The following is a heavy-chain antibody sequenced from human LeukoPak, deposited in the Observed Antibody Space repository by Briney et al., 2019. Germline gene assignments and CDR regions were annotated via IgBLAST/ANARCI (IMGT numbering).Heavy chain of an antibody. Sequence: GGSLRLSCAASGFTFSSYWMSWVRQAPGKGLEWVANIKQDGSEKYYVDSVKGRFTISRDNAKNSLYLQMNSLRAEDTAVYYCAGDDAPLDYYDSSGYYGPDYWGQGTLVTVSS. CDR3: AGDDAPLDYYDSSGYYGPDY. CDR2: IKQDGSEK. J-gene: IGHJ4*02. CDR1: GFTFSSYW. D-gene: IGHD3-22*01. V-gene: IGHV3-7*01.